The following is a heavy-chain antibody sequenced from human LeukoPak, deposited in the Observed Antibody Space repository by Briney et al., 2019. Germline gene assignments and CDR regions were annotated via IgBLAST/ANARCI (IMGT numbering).Heavy chain of an antibody. CDR2: ISASGSTI. CDR1: GFTFSSYE. V-gene: IGHV3-48*03. J-gene: IGHJ3*02. Sequence: PGGSLRLSCAASGFTFSSYEMNWVRQAPGKGLEWVSYISASGSTIYYADSVRGRFTIYRGNAQNSQYLQMNSLGAEDTAVYYCARGILGGAFDIWGQGTMVTVSS. D-gene: IGHD2/OR15-2a*01. CDR3: ARGILGGAFDI.